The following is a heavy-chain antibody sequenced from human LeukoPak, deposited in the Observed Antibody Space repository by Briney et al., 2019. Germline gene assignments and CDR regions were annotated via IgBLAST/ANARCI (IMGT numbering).Heavy chain of an antibody. Sequence: GASVKVSCKASGGTFSSYAISWVRQAPGQGLEWMGRIIPIFGTANYAQKFQGRVTITTDESTSTAYMELSSLRSEDTAVYYCARDRAGTTNWFDPWGQGTLVTVSS. CDR2: IIPIFGTA. J-gene: IGHJ5*02. V-gene: IGHV1-69*05. CDR3: ARDRAGTTNWFDP. CDR1: GGTFSSYA. D-gene: IGHD1-1*01.